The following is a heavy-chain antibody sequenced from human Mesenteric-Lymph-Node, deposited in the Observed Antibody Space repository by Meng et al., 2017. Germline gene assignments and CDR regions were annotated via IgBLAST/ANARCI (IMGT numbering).Heavy chain of an antibody. CDR2: ISGSGGST. V-gene: IGHV3-23*01. J-gene: IGHJ5*02. D-gene: IGHD5-24*01. CDR1: GFTFSSYA. Sequence: GESLKISCAASGFTFSSYAMSWVRQAPGKGLEWVSAISGSGGSTYYADSVKGRFTISRDNSKNTLYLQMNSLRAEDTAVYYCAKDLYNSEATIVVPNWFDPWGQGTLVTVSS. CDR3: AKDLYNSEATIVVPNWFDP.